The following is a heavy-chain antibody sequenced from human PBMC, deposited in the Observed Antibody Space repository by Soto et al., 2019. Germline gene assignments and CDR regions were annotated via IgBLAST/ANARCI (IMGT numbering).Heavy chain of an antibody. CDR1: GFAFSTHA. Sequence: PGGSLRLSCAASGFAFSTHAMNWVRQAPGKGLAWVSSITPSGDNTYYADSVKGRFTISRDNSKNTLYLQMNSLRAEDTAVYYCAKDQGSSWYEIDYWGQGTLVT. V-gene: IGHV3-23*01. J-gene: IGHJ4*02. CDR3: AKDQGSSWYEIDY. D-gene: IGHD6-13*01. CDR2: ITPSGDNT.